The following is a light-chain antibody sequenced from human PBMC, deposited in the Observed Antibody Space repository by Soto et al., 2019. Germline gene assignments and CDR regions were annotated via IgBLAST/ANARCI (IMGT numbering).Light chain of an antibody. CDR3: QQYGSSPRT. V-gene: IGKV3-20*01. J-gene: IGKJ5*01. Sequence: EIVLTPFPGTLSLSPVERATLSCRASQSVTSSSLAWYQQKVGRAPRVLIYGASNRATGIPDRFSGSGSGTDFTLTITRLEPEDFAVYYCQQYGSSPRTFGQGTRLEI. CDR2: GAS. CDR1: QSVTSSS.